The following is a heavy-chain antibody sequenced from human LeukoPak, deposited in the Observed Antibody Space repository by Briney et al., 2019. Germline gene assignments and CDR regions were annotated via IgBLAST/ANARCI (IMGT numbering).Heavy chain of an antibody. V-gene: IGHV3-30*02. D-gene: IGHD3-3*01. CDR2: IRYDGSNK. Sequence: GGSLRLSCAASGFTFSSYGMHWVRQAPGKGLEWVAFIRYDGSNKYYADSVKGRFTISRDNSKNTLYLQMNSLRAEDTAVYYCAKDTALYYDFWSGSAFDYWGQGTLVTVSS. J-gene: IGHJ4*02. CDR1: GFTFSSYG. CDR3: AKDTALYYDFWSGSAFDY.